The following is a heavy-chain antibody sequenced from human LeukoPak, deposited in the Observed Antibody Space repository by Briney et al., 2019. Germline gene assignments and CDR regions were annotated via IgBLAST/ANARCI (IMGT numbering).Heavy chain of an antibody. CDR1: GFAFISYS. D-gene: IGHD3-10*01. V-gene: IGHV3-21*01. CDR3: ARDHYYGSGSYSV. Sequence: GSLRLSFSASGFAFISYSMNWVRPAPGKGLEWVSSISSSSSYIYYSDSVKGRFTISRDNTKNSLYLQMNSLRAEDTAVYYCARDHYYGSGSYSVWGQGTLVTVSS. J-gene: IGHJ4*02. CDR2: ISSSSSYI.